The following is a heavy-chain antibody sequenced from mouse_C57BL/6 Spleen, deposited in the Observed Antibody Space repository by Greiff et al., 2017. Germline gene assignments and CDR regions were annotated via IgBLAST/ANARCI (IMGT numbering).Heavy chain of an antibody. CDR2: INPSNGGT. Sequence: VQLQQPGTELVKPGASVKLSCKASGYTFTSYWMHWVKQRPGQGLEWIGNINPSNGGTNYNEKFKSKATLTVDKSSSTAYMQLSSLTSEDSAVYYGAREDYAPGYLDFEVWGTGTTVTVSS. CDR3: AREDYAPGYLDFEV. J-gene: IGHJ1*03. D-gene: IGHD2-4*01. V-gene: IGHV1-53*01. CDR1: GYTFTSYW.